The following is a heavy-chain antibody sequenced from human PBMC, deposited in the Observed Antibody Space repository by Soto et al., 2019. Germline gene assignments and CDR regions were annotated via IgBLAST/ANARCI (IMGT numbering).Heavy chain of an antibody. CDR2: VHHTVNT. D-gene: IGHD3-10*01. CDR1: GDSIRDSF. CDR3: ARGREDHVDHHFGHLFDS. V-gene: IGHV4-59*01. Sequence: SETLSLTCTVSGDSIRDSFWSWVRQPPAKGLEWIGLVHHTVNTNYNPSLETRVTMLIDASANHFSLTLTPVTPADAAIYYCARGREDHVDHHFGHLFDSWGQGTLVTVSS. J-gene: IGHJ4*02.